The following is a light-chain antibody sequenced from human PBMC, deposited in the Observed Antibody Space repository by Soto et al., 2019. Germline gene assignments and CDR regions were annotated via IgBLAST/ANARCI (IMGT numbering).Light chain of an antibody. V-gene: IGKV1-33*01. CDR2: DAS. J-gene: IGKJ5*01. CDR3: QQYDNLPPYT. Sequence: DIQMTQSPSSLSASVGDRVTITCRASQSIMSHLNWYQHKSGKAPKLLIYDASNLETGVPSRFSGSGSGTDFTFTISSLQPEDIATYYCQQYDNLPPYTFGHGTRREIK. CDR1: QSIMSH.